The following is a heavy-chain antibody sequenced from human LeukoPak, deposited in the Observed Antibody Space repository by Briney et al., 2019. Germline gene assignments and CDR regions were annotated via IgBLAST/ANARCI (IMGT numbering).Heavy chain of an antibody. CDR3: TTYGSGRKFDY. J-gene: IGHJ4*02. Sequence: GGSLRLSCAASGFSFSDAWMSWVRQIPGKGLEWVGRIESKTDGGATDYAAPVKGRFTISRDDSTNTLYLQMNSLKSEDTAVYYCTTYGSGRKFDYWGQGTLVTVSS. D-gene: IGHD3-10*01. CDR2: IESKTDGGAT. V-gene: IGHV3-15*04. CDR1: GFSFSDAW.